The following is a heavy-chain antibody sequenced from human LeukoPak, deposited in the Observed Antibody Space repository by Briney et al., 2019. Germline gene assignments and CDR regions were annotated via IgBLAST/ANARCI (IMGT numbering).Heavy chain of an antibody. D-gene: IGHD4-23*01. CDR2: IYYTGST. V-gene: IGHV4-39*07. CDR3: ARERYYYGGKTWFDP. Sequence: SETLSLTCSVSGGYIITSDHYWGWIRQPPGKGLEWIGSIYYTGSTSTNPFFKRRVTVSVDTSKNQFSLNLTSVTAADTAVYYCARERYYYGGKTWFDPWGQGTLVTVSS. J-gene: IGHJ5*02. CDR1: GGYIITSDHY.